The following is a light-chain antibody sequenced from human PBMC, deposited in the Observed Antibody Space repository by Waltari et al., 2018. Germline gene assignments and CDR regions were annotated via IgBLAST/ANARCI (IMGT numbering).Light chain of an antibody. V-gene: IGKV1-5*03. CDR3: QQYNSYPWT. CDR2: TAS. CDR1: QSISNW. J-gene: IGKJ1*01. Sequence: DIQMTQSPSTLSASVGDRVTIACRASQSISNWVAWYKQKPGKAPKFLIYTASKLQSVVPSRFSGSGSGTEFTLTISSLQPDDFATFYCQQYNSYPWTFGQGTKVEIK.